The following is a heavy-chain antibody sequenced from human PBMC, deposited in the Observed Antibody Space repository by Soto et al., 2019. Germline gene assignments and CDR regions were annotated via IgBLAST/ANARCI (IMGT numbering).Heavy chain of an antibody. J-gene: IGHJ4*02. CDR1: GFPFAPST. Sequence: PGGSLRLSCGVSGFPFAPSTMSWVRQAPGKWLEWVSTISVSVGSTYSADSVQGRFTVSSDISDNTLFLRMTSLTADDTAVYFCAKRDVPHSTSNAYVYDHWGXGVLVTVAS. CDR3: AKRDVPHSTSNAYVYDH. D-gene: IGHD2-21*01. V-gene: IGHV3-23*01. CDR2: ISVSVGST.